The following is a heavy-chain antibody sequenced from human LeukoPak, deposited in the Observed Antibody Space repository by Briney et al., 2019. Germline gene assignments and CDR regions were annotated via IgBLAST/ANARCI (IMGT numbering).Heavy chain of an antibody. CDR1: GFTFSSYA. Sequence: GGSLRLSCAASGFTFSSYAMSWVRQAPGKGLEWVSAISGSGGSTYYADSVKGRFTISRDNVKNSLYLQMNSLRAEGTAVYYCAKEGEITMIVVVITYFDYWGQGTLVTVSS. D-gene: IGHD3-22*01. CDR3: AKEGEITMIVVVITYFDY. J-gene: IGHJ4*02. V-gene: IGHV3-23*01. CDR2: ISGSGGST.